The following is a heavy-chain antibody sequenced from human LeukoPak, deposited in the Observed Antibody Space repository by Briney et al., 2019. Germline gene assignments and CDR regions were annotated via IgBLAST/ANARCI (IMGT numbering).Heavy chain of an antibody. CDR3: ARGGSRLLTSHIFDY. CDR2: IKQDGSEK. D-gene: IGHD3-16*01. CDR1: GSTFSRYW. J-gene: IGHJ4*02. V-gene: IGHV3-7*01. Sequence: GGSLRLSCAASGSTFSRYWMSWVRQAPGKGLEWVANIKQDGSEKYYADSVKGRFTIFRDNAKNSLYVQVNSLRAEDTAVYYCARGGSRLLTSHIFDYWGQGTLVTVSS.